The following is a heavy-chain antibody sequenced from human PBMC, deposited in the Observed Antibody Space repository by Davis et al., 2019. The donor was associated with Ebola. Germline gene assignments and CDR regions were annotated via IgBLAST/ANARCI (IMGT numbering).Heavy chain of an antibody. Sequence: AASVKVSCKASGYTFTSYGISWVRQAPGQGLEWMGGIIPIFGTANYAQKFQGRVTITADESTSTAYMELSSLRSEDTAVYYCARNEGYCSGGSYYSGAYYYGMDVWGQGTTVTVSS. D-gene: IGHD2-15*01. J-gene: IGHJ6*02. CDR3: ARNEGYCSGGSYYSGAYYYGMDV. CDR1: GYTFTSYG. CDR2: IIPIFGTA. V-gene: IGHV1-69*13.